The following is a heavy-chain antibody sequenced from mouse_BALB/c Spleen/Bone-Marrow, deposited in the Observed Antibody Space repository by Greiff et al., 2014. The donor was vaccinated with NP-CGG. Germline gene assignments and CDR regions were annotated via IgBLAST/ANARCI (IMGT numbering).Heavy chain of an antibody. Sequence: QVQLQQSGAELGMPGASVKMSCKASGYTFTDKWMYWVKQRPGQGLEWIGAIDTSDSCTNYNQKFMGKASLTVDASSSTAYMQVSSLTYDDSAVYYGARGGHDFSLDYWGQGTSVTVSS. CDR1: GYTFTDKW. V-gene: IGHV1-69*01. CDR3: ARGGHDFSLDY. D-gene: IGHD2-4*01. J-gene: IGHJ4*01. CDR2: IDTSDSCT.